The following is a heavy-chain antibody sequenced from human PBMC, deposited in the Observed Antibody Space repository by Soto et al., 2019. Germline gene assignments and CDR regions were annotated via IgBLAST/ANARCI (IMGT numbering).Heavy chain of an antibody. CDR3: AKDLGQQWLAAFDY. CDR2: ISYDGNRK. CDR1: GFTFSSSG. J-gene: IGHJ4*02. D-gene: IGHD6-19*01. V-gene: IGHV3-30*02. Sequence: GGSLRLSCAASGFTFSSSGMHWVRRAPGKGLEWMAFISYDGNRKQYADSVKGRFTISRDSSKNTLYLQMNSLRAEDTAVYYCAKDLGQQWLAAFDYWGQGTLVTVSS.